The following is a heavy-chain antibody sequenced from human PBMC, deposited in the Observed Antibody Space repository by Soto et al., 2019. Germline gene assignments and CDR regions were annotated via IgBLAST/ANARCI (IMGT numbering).Heavy chain of an antibody. CDR2: ISGSSNTI. CDR3: ARDLGYYESSGYFDY. Sequence: PGGSLRLSCAASGFSFSASPMNWVRQAPGKGLEWLSYISGSSNTIHYADSVEGRFTISRDNAKNSLYLQMNSLRAEDTAVYYCARDLGYYESSGYFDYWGQGTLVTVSS. D-gene: IGHD3-22*01. J-gene: IGHJ4*02. CDR1: GFSFSASP. V-gene: IGHV3-48*01.